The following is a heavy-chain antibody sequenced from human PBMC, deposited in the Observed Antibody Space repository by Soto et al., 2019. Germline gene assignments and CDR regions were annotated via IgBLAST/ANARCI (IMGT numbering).Heavy chain of an antibody. J-gene: IGHJ4*02. CDR2: IYYSGST. CDR3: ARRGDIAVAGRLGDFDY. D-gene: IGHD6-19*01. Sequence: SETLSLTCTVSGGSISSSSYYWGWIRQPPGKGLEWIGSIYYSGSTYYNPPLKSRVTISVDTSKNQFSLKLSSVTAADTAVYYCARRGDIAVAGRLGDFDYWGQGTLVTVSS. CDR1: GGSISSSSYY. V-gene: IGHV4-39*01.